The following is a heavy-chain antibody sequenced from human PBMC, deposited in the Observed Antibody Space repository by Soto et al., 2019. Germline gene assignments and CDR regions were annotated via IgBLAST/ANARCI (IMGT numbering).Heavy chain of an antibody. D-gene: IGHD6-6*01. CDR3: ASRLAARHEITYYYYGMDV. CDR1: GGSISSSSYY. Sequence: SSETLSLTCTVSGGSISSSSYYWGWIRQPPGKGLEWIGSIYYSGSTYYNPSLKSRVTISVDTSKNQFSLKLSSVTAADTAVYYCASRLAARHEITYYYYGMDVWGQGTTVTVSS. CDR2: IYYSGST. J-gene: IGHJ6*02. V-gene: IGHV4-39*01.